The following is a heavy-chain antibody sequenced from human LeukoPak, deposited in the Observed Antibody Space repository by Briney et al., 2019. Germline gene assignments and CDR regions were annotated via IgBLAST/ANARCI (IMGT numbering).Heavy chain of an antibody. D-gene: IGHD6-13*01. Sequence: SETLSLTCTVSGGSISSYYWSWIRQPPEKGLEWIGYIYYSGSTNYNPSLKSRVTISVDTSKNQFSLKLSSVTAADTAVYYCARQATYSSSSDYWGQGTLVTVSS. CDR3: ARQATYSSSSDY. J-gene: IGHJ4*02. CDR2: IYYSGST. CDR1: GGSISSYY. V-gene: IGHV4-59*08.